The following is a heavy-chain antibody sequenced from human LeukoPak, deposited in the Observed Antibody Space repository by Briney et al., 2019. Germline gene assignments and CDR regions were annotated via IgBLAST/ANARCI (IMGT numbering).Heavy chain of an antibody. J-gene: IGHJ5*02. CDR2: IYYSGST. Sequence: PSQTLSLTCTVSGGSISSGDYYWSWIRQPPGMGLEWIVYIYYSGSTYYNPSLTSRVTISVDTSKNQFSLKLSSVTAADTAVYYCARVGVWFGERTNWFDPWGQGTLVTVSS. V-gene: IGHV4-30-4*01. CDR3: ARVGVWFGERTNWFDP. CDR1: GGSISSGDYY. D-gene: IGHD3-10*01.